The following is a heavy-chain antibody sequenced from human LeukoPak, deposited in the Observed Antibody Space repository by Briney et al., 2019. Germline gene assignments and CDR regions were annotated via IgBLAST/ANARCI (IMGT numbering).Heavy chain of an antibody. CDR1: GGSITGHY. CDR2: IYYSGTI. V-gene: IGHV4-59*11. CDR3: ARREDYKSSRFDP. J-gene: IGHJ5*02. D-gene: IGHD4-11*01. Sequence: PSETLSLTCTVSGGSITGHYWNWIRQPPGKRLEWIGYIYYSGTIKYNPSLKSRVTISVDTSKNQFSLKLSSVTAADTAVYYCARREDYKSSRFDPWGQGTLVTVSS.